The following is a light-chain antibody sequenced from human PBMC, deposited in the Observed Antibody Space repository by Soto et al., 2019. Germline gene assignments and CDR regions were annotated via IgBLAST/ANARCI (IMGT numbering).Light chain of an antibody. CDR3: QESYSHSRT. CDR2: AAS. Sequence: DIQMTQSPSSLSASAGDRVTITCRASQSINTYLNWYQQKPGKAPKLLIYAASSLQSGVPSRFSGSGSGTDFTLTIGSLQPEDFATYYCQESYSHSRTFGPGTKVDIK. J-gene: IGKJ3*01. V-gene: IGKV1-39*01. CDR1: QSINTY.